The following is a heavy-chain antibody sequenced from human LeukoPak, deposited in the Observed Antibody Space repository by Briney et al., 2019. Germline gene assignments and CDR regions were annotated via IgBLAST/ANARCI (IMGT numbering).Heavy chain of an antibody. V-gene: IGHV3-23*01. J-gene: IGHJ4*02. Sequence: GGSLRLSCVASGFTFRSYAMNWVRQAPGKGLEWVSVISGSGAGTYYADSVKGRFTISRDNSKNTLYLQMNSLRAEDTAVYYCAKDLNTYSSSPPDYWGQGTLVTVSS. CDR3: AKDLNTYSSSPPDY. CDR1: GFTFRSYA. CDR2: ISGSGAGT. D-gene: IGHD6-19*01.